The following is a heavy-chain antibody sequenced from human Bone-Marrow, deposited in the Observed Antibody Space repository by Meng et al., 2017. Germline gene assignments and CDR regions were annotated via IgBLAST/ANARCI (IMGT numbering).Heavy chain of an antibody. J-gene: IGHJ3*02. CDR1: GFTFSSYA. CDR3: ARKDIVVVPAGGFDI. Sequence: GESLKISCAASGFTFSSYAMHWVRQAPGKGLEWVAVISYDGSNKYYADSVKGRFTISRDNAKNSLYLQMNSLRAEDTAVYYCARKDIVVVPAGGFDIWGQGTMVTVSS. CDR2: ISYDGSNK. V-gene: IGHV3-30*07. D-gene: IGHD2-15*01.